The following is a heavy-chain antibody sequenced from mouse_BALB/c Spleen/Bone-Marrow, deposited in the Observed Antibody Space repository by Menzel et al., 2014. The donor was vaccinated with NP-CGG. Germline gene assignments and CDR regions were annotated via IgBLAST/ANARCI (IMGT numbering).Heavy chain of an antibody. CDR3: VRRESDNYGGFAS. Sequence: EVQLVESGGGLVQPKGSLKLSCAASGFTSKTYAMNWVRQAPGKGLEWVARIRSKSNNYATYYVDSVKNRFTISRDDSQNMLYLQMNNLKTEDTAMYYCVRRESDNYGGFASWGQGTLVTVSA. CDR1: GFTSKTYA. CDR2: IRSKSNNYAT. J-gene: IGHJ3*01. V-gene: IGHV10-1*02. D-gene: IGHD1-1*01.